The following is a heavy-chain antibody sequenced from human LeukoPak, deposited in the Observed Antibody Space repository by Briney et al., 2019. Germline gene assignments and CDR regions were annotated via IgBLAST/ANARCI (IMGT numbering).Heavy chain of an antibody. CDR3: ARDPGIAVPSDY. V-gene: IGHV1-18*01. CDR2: ISAYNGNT. Sequence: WISAYNGNTNYAQKLQGRVTITTDTSTSTAYMELRSLRSDDTAVYYYARDPGIAVPSDYWGQGTLVTVSS. D-gene: IGHD6-19*01. J-gene: IGHJ4*02.